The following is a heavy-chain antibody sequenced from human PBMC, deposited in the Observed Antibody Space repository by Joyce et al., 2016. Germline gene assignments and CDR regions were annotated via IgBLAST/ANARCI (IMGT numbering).Heavy chain of an antibody. CDR2: ICPGDSET. CDR3: ARPGSDPEGSFDY. J-gene: IGHJ4*02. D-gene: IGHD1-14*01. CDR1: GYSFTSYW. Sequence: VQLVQSGAEVKKPGESLKIFCKGSGYSFTSYWIGWVRQMPGKGLELMGIICPGDSETRYSPSCQGKVTTSADKAISTAYLQWGSLKASDTAMYYCARPGSDPEGSFDYWGQGTLVTVSS. V-gene: IGHV5-51*01.